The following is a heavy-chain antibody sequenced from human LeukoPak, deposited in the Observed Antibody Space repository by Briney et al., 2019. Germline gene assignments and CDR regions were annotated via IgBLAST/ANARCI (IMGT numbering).Heavy chain of an antibody. CDR3: ARDSGSYFVYAFDI. J-gene: IGHJ3*02. CDR2: ISSSSSYV. Sequence: GGSLRLSCAASGFTFSSYSMNWVRQAPGKGLEWVSSISSSSSYVYYADSVKGRFTISRDNAKNSLYLQMNSLRAEDTAVYYCARDSGSYFVYAFDIWGQGTMVTVSS. CDR1: GFTFSSYS. D-gene: IGHD1-26*01. V-gene: IGHV3-21*01.